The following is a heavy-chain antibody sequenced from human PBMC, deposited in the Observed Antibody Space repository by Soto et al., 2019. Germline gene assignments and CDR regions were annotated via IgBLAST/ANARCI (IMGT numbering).Heavy chain of an antibody. J-gene: IGHJ4*02. CDR3: ATKPLQSVMVRGVNFDY. D-gene: IGHD3-10*01. Sequence: SETLSLTCAVYGGSFSGYYWSWIRQPPGKGLEWIGEINHSGSTNYNPSLKSRVTISVDTSKNQFSLKLSSVTAADTAVYYCATKPLQSVMVRGVNFDYWGQGTLVTVSS. CDR2: INHSGST. CDR1: GGSFSGYY. V-gene: IGHV4-34*01.